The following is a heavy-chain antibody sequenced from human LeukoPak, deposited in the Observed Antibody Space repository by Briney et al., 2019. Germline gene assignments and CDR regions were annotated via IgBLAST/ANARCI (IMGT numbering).Heavy chain of an antibody. CDR3: ARHHRDYYYSGMDV. CDR1: GYTFIGYY. CDR2: INPNSGGT. J-gene: IGHJ6*02. V-gene: IGHV1-2*02. Sequence: ASVKVSCKASGYTFIGYYMHWIRQAPGQGLEYMGWINPNSGGTNYAQKFQGRVTMTRDTSINTAYMELSSLRSDDTAVYYCARHHRDYYYSGMDVWGQGTTVTVSS.